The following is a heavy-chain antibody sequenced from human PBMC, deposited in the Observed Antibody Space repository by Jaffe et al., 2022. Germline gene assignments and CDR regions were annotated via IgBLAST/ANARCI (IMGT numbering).Heavy chain of an antibody. V-gene: IGHV4-38-2*01. Sequence: QVQLQESGPGLVKPSETLSLTCAVSGYSISSGYYWGWIRQPPGKGLEWIGSIYHSGSTYYNPSLKSRVTISVDTSKNQFSLKLSSVTAADTAVYYCARPFITRELDAFDIWGQGTMVTVSS. CDR1: GYSISSGYY. D-gene: IGHD3-22*01. J-gene: IGHJ3*02. CDR3: ARPFITRELDAFDI. CDR2: IYHSGST.